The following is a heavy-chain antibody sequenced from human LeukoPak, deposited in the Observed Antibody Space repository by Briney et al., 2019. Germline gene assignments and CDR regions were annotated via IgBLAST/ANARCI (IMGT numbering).Heavy chain of an antibody. J-gene: IGHJ4*02. CDR2: IYRGST. V-gene: IGHV4-59*02. D-gene: IGHD4-11*01. CDR1: GGSVRPYY. CDR3: AGAHSNSFYFDF. Sequence: SEALSLTCTVSGGSVRPYYWSWIRQSPGKGLEWIGYIYRGSTNYNPSLKSRVTISVDASKNQCSLKLRSVTAADTAVYFCAGAHSNSFYFDFWGQGTLVSVSS.